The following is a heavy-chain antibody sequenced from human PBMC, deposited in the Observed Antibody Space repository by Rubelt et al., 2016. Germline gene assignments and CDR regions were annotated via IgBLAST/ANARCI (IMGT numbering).Heavy chain of an antibody. J-gene: IGHJ6*02. CDR1: GFTFSSFA. D-gene: IGHD3-16*01. CDR2: INSDGSST. Sequence: GGGSAQTGGSLRLSCAGSGFTFSSFAMNWVRQAPGKGLVWVSRINSDGSSTSYADSVKGRFTISRDNAKNTLYLQMNSLRAEDTAVYYCARRMSALGYYYGMDVWGQGTTVTVSS. CDR3: ARRMSALGYYYGMDV. V-gene: IGHV3-74*01.